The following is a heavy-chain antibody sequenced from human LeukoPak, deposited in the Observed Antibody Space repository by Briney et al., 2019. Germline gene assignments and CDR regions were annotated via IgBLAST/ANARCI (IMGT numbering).Heavy chain of an antibody. CDR1: GGSISSYY. V-gene: IGHV4-59*01. Sequence: SETLSLTCPVSGGSISSYYWSWIRQPPGKGLEWIGYIYYSGSTNYNPSLKSRVTISVDTSKNQFSLKLSSVTAADTAVYYCARTYCGGDCYSNLHFDYWGQRTLVTVSS. CDR2: IYYSGST. J-gene: IGHJ4*02. D-gene: IGHD2-21*02. CDR3: ARTYCGGDCYSNLHFDY.